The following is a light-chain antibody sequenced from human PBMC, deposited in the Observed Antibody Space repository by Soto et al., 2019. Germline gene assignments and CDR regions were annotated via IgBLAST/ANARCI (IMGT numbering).Light chain of an antibody. V-gene: IGLV2-14*01. CDR1: NSDIGGYNY. CDR3: SLYTSSSTVV. J-gene: IGLJ2*01. Sequence: QSALTQPASVSGSPGQSITISCTGTNSDIGGYNYVSWYRHHPGEAPKLMIYEVSNRPSGVPDRFSGSKSGNTASLTISGLQAEDEADYYCSLYTSSSTVVFGGGTKLTVL. CDR2: EVS.